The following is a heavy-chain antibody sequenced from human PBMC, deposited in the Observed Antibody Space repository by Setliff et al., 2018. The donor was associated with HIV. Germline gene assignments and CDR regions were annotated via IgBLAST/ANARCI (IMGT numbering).Heavy chain of an antibody. CDR3: ARASTMIVVVIKGFDI. CDR2: IYTRGST. V-gene: IGHV4-61*09. CDR1: GDSISSGNFY. J-gene: IGHJ3*02. D-gene: IGHD3-22*01. Sequence: PSETLSLTCTVSGDSISSGNFYWSRIRQPAGKGLEWIGHIYTRGSTDYNPSLKSRVSISVDTSKNQFSLKLSSVTAADTAVYYCARASTMIVVVIKGFDIWGQGAMVTVSS.